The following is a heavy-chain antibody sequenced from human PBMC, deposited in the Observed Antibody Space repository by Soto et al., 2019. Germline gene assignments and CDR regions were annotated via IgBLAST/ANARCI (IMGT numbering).Heavy chain of an antibody. CDR3: ARHWARYFDWLPRRAFDY. V-gene: IGHV4-39*01. D-gene: IGHD3-9*01. J-gene: IGHJ4*02. CDR2: IYYSGST. CDR1: GGSISSSSYY. Sequence: SETLSLTCTVSGGSISSSSYYWGWIRQPPEKGLEWIGSIYYSGSTYYNPSLKSRVTISVDTSKNQFSLKLSSVTAADTAVYYCARHWARYFDWLPRRAFDYWGQGTLVTVSS.